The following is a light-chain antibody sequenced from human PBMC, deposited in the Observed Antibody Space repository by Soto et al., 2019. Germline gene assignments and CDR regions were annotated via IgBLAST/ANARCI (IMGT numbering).Light chain of an antibody. CDR1: QGISSY. V-gene: IGKV1-9*01. Sequence: IQLTTCPPSLSASVGDRVTMTCRASQGISSYLAWYQQKPGKAPKLLIYAASTLQSGVPLRFSGSGSGTSFTLTISSLQPEDFATYYCQQLLSYPITFGKGTRLEIK. CDR3: QQLLSYPIT. J-gene: IGKJ5*01. CDR2: AAS.